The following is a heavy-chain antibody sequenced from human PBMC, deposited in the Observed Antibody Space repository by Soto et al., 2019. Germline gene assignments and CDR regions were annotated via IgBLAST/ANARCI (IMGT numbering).Heavy chain of an antibody. CDR3: TRSVVVVPEDYYYGMDV. D-gene: IGHD2-2*01. J-gene: IGHJ6*02. Sequence: PGESLKISCKGSGYIFTNYWIGWVRQVPGKGLEWMGIVFPGDSDTRYSPPFQGQVTISADKSISTAYLQWSSLKASDTAMYFCTRSVVVVPEDYYYGMDVWGQGTTVTVSS. CDR2: VFPGDSDT. V-gene: IGHV5-51*01. CDR1: GYIFTNYW.